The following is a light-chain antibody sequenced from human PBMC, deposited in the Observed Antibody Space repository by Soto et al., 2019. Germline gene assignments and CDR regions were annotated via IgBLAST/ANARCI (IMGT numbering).Light chain of an antibody. V-gene: IGKV1-5*01. CDR3: QQYNSYPYT. Sequence: DIQMTQSPSTLSASVGDRVTITCRASQSLSSWLAWYQQKPGKAPKLLIYDASHLESGVPSRFSGSGSGTEFTRTISSLQPDDFATYHCQQYNSYPYTFGQGTKLQIK. CDR1: QSLSSW. CDR2: DAS. J-gene: IGKJ2*01.